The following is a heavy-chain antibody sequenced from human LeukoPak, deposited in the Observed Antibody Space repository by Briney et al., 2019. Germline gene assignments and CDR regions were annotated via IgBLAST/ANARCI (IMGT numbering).Heavy chain of an antibody. D-gene: IGHD5-18*01. CDR1: GYTFTDYY. CDR2: INTNTGNP. V-gene: IGHV7-4-1*02. J-gene: IGHJ4*02. CDR3: ARVSGKDTAMVDY. Sequence: GASVKVSCKASGYTFTDYYINWVRQAPGQGLEWMGWINTNTGNPTYAQGFTGRFVFSLDTSVSTAYLQISSLKAEDTAVYYCARVSGKDTAMVDYWGQGTLVTVSS.